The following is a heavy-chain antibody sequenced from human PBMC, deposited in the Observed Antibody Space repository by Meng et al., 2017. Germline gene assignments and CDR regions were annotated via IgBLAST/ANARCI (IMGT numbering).Heavy chain of an antibody. CDR2: IYWDDDK. J-gene: IGHJ4*02. CDR1: GVSLSTSGVG. CDR3: AHCLYSSSCDY. D-gene: IGHD6-13*01. Sequence: QLTLKCSGPTLVKPTQILSLTCISSGVSLSTSGVGMCWLRQLPGKALEWLALIYWDDDKRSSPSLTRRLTITKHTSQNQVFLTVTNMDPVDPATYYCAHCLYSSSCDYWGQGTLVTASS. V-gene: IGHV2-5*02.